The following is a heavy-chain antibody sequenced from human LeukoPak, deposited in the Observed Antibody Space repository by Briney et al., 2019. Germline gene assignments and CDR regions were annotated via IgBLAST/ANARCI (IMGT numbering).Heavy chain of an antibody. J-gene: IGHJ6*02. CDR1: GYTFPSYY. Sequence: ASVKVSCKASGYTFPSYYMHWVRQAPGQGLEWMGIINPSGGSTSYAQKFQGRVTMTRDTSTSTVYMELSSLRSEDTAVYYCARDYCSGGSCYPNSLHYGMDVWGQGTTVTVSS. V-gene: IGHV1-46*01. D-gene: IGHD2-15*01. CDR3: ARDYCSGGSCYPNSLHYGMDV. CDR2: INPSGGST.